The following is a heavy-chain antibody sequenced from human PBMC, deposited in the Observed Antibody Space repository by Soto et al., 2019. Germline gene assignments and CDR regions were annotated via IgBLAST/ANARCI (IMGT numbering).Heavy chain of an antibody. J-gene: IGHJ4*02. Sequence: GGSLRLSCSASGFTFSSYAMHWVRQAPGKGLECVSAISSNGGSTYYADSVKGRFTISRDNSKNTLYLQMSSLRAEDTAVYYCVKDFGTMVRGVKGEFDYWGQGTLVTVSS. V-gene: IGHV3-64D*08. CDR2: ISSNGGST. CDR3: VKDFGTMVRGVKGEFDY. D-gene: IGHD3-10*01. CDR1: GFTFSSYA.